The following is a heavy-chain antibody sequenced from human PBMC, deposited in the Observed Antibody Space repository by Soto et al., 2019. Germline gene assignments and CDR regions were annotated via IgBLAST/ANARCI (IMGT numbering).Heavy chain of an antibody. J-gene: IGHJ6*02. V-gene: IGHV1-69*06. CDR1: GGTFSSYA. D-gene: IGHD6-6*01. Sequence: EASVKVSCKASGGTFSSYAISWVRQAPGQGLEWMGGIIPIFGTANYAQKFQGRVTITADKSTSTAYMELSSLRSEDTAVYYCARGRSSSWGTYYYGMDVWGQGTTVTVSS. CDR2: IIPIFGTA. CDR3: ARGRSSSWGTYYYGMDV.